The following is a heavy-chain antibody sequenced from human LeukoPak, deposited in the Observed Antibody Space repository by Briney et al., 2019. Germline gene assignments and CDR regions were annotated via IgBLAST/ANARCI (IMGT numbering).Heavy chain of an antibody. CDR3: AKDEGWNDARFFDY. D-gene: IGHD1-1*01. CDR2: ISGTGGST. CDR1: GFTFSTYA. Sequence: PGGSLRLSCAASGFTFSTYAMTWVRQAPGKGLEWVSLISGTGGSTYYADSVKGRFTISRDNSKNTLYLQMNSLRAEDTAVYYCAKDEGWNDARFFDYWGQGTLVAVSS. V-gene: IGHV3-23*01. J-gene: IGHJ4*02.